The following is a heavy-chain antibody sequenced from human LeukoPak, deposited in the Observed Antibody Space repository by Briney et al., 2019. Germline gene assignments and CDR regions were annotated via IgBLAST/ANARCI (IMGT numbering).Heavy chain of an antibody. J-gene: IGHJ6*03. CDR1: GFTFGDYA. Sequence: PGRSLRLSCTASGFTFGDYAMSWVRQAPGKGLEWVGFIRSKAYGGTTEYAASVKGRFTISRDDSKSIAYLQMNSLKTEDTAVYYCTSDSSSWPTIHYYYYYMDVWGKGTTVTVSS. CDR3: TSDSSSWPTIHYYYYYMDV. CDR2: IRSKAYGGTT. V-gene: IGHV3-49*04. D-gene: IGHD6-13*01.